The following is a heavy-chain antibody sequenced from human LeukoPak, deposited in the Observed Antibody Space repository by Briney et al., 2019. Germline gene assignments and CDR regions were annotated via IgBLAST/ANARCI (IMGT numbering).Heavy chain of an antibody. CDR2: FDPGDAET. Sequence: ASVKVSRKVSGYSLTELSMHWVRQTLGKGLEWMGAFDPGDAETIYAQTFQGRVTLTEDTSTDTAYMELTSLRAEDTAVYYCATFVPYSDSSDFYIHAFHIWGRGTMVTVSS. CDR1: GYSLTELS. V-gene: IGHV1-24*01. J-gene: IGHJ3*02. D-gene: IGHD3-22*01. CDR3: ATFVPYSDSSDFYIHAFHI.